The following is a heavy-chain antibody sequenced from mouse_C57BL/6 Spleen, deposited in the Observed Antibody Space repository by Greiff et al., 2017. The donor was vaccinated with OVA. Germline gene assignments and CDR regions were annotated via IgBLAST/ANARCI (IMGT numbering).Heavy chain of an antibody. V-gene: IGHV1-55*01. CDR1: GYTFTSYW. D-gene: IGHD2-3*01. CDR3: ARCVPPDGYYVLDAMDY. J-gene: IGHJ4*01. Sequence: VKLQQPGAELVKPGASVKMSCKASGYTFTSYWITWVKQSPGQGLEWIGNIYPGSGSTNYNEKFKSKATLTVDTSSLTAYMQLSSLTSEESAVYYCARCVPPDGYYVLDAMDYWGQGTSVTVSS. CDR2: IYPGSGST.